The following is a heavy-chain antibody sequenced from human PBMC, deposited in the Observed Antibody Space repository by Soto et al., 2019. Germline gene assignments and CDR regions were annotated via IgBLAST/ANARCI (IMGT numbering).Heavy chain of an antibody. D-gene: IGHD3-22*01. Sequence: GGSLRLSCAASGFTFSSYGMHWVRQAPGKGLEWVAVIWYDGSNKYYADSVKGRFTISRDNSKNTLYLQMNSLRAEDTAVYYCARDVSSPQYDSSGYYPSGMDVWGQGTTVTVSS. V-gene: IGHV3-33*01. CDR2: IWYDGSNK. CDR1: GFTFSSYG. J-gene: IGHJ6*02. CDR3: ARDVSSPQYDSSGYYPSGMDV.